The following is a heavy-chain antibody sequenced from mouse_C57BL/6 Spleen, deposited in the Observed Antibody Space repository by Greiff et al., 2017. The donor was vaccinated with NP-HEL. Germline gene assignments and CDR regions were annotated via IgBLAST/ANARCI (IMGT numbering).Heavy chain of an antibody. CDR3: ARYYGSSYYFDY. Sequence: QVQLKQSGAELVKPGASVKLSCKASGYTFTSYWMQWVKQRPGQGLEWIGEIDPSDSYTNYNQKFKGKATLTVDTSSSTAYMQLSSLTSEDSAVYYCARYYGSSYYFDYWGQGTTITVSS. J-gene: IGHJ2*01. CDR1: GYTFTSYW. D-gene: IGHD1-1*01. V-gene: IGHV1-50*01. CDR2: IDPSDSYT.